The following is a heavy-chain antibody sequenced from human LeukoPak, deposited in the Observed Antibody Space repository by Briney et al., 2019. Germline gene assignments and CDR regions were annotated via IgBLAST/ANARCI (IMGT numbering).Heavy chain of an antibody. CDR2: ISYDGSDK. Sequence: GGSLRLSCAASGFTFSNYAMHWVRQAPGKGLEWVAVISYDGSDKNYADSVKGRFTISRDNSENTLYLQMNSLRAEDTAVYYCARERYYFDYWGQGTLVTVSS. V-gene: IGHV3-30-3*01. D-gene: IGHD3-3*01. CDR1: GFTFSNYA. CDR3: ARERYYFDY. J-gene: IGHJ4*02.